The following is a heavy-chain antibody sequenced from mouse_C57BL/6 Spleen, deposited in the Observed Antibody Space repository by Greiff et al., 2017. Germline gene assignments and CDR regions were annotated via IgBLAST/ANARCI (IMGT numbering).Heavy chain of an antibody. CDR3: ESGRGFYYAMNY. J-gene: IGHJ4*01. D-gene: IGHD1-1*01. CDR1: GYTFTSYW. V-gene: IGHV1-69*01. CDR2: IDPSDSYT. Sequence: QVQLQQPGAELVMPGASVKLSCKASGYTFTSYWMHWVKQRPGQGLEWIGEIDPSDSYTNYNQKFKGKSTLTVDKSSSTAYMQLSSLTSEDSAVYYCESGRGFYYAMNYWGQGTSVTVSS.